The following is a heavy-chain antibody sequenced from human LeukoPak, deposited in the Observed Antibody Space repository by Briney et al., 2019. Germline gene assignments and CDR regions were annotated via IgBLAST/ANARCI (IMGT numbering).Heavy chain of an antibody. Sequence: SQTLSLTCTVSGGSISSGNYYFNWIRQPAGKGLEWIGRIYTSGSTNYNPSLKSRVTISVDTSKNQFSLNLSSVTAADTAVYYCATCTRYNWNDMNSYYSYYYMDVWGNGTTVTLSS. CDR1: GGSISSGNYY. J-gene: IGHJ6*03. CDR2: IYTSGST. CDR3: ATCTRYNWNDMNSYYSYYYMDV. V-gene: IGHV4-61*02. D-gene: IGHD1-1*01.